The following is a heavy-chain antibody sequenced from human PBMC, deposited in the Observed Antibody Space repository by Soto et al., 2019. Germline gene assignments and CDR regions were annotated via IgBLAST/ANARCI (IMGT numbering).Heavy chain of an antibody. V-gene: IGHV5-10-1*01. CDR3: ARVVPNSWSHLEF. D-gene: IGHD2-8*02. Sequence: GQSLKISCRTSAYTFTSYSVTCVRHVPGKGLEWMGRLDPSESSTNYGPSLHAHVTISVDMFTSTAYLLCASLNASDTAIYYCARVVPNSWSHLEFWAQGALETVSS. CDR1: AYTFTSYS. J-gene: IGHJ4*02. CDR2: LDPSESST.